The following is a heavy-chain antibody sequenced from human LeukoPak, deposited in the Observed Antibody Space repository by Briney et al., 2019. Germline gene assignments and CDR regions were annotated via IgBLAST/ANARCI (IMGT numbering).Heavy chain of an antibody. CDR2: IGTGGDT. J-gene: IGHJ4*02. Sequence: GDSLRLSCVASGFTFNIYPMTWVRQSPEKGLEWVSTIGTGGDTYYADSVKGRFTISRDDSKNTLYLQMHSLGAEDTAVYYCAKSRVVDRRGYFDYWGQGTLVTVSS. CDR1: GFTFNIYP. CDR3: AKSRVVDRRGYFDY. V-gene: IGHV3-23*01. D-gene: IGHD2-15*01.